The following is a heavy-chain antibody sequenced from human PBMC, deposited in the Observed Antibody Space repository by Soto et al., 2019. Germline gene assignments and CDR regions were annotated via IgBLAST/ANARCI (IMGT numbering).Heavy chain of an antibody. Sequence: QLVQSGDEVTKPGDSVRVSCKTSGYTFRNDGISWVRQAPGQGLEWMGWIGGLRAETTYSPKFQGRLYSSAEASKYTAYLQMLGLKSDDTAVYYCARDVRTNAEYAYFLYYMDTLGNGTTVTVSS. D-gene: IGHD2-2*01. CDR3: ARDVRTNAEYAYFLYYMDT. CDR2: IGGLRAET. CDR1: GYTFRNDG. J-gene: IGHJ6*03. V-gene: IGHV1-18*01.